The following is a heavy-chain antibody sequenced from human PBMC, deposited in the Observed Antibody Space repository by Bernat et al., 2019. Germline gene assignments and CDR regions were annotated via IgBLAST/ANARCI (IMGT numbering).Heavy chain of an antibody. CDR1: GFTFSNAW. J-gene: IGHJ2*01. CDR2: IKSKTDGGTT. V-gene: IGHV3-15*01. Sequence: EVQLVESGGGLVKPGGSLRLSCAASGFTFSNAWMSWVRQAPGKGLEWVGRIKSKTDGGTTDYAAPVKGRFTISRDDSKNTLYLQMNSLRAEDTAVYYCARALAGDWYFDLSGRGTLVTVSS. D-gene: IGHD3-10*01. CDR3: ARALAGDWYFDL.